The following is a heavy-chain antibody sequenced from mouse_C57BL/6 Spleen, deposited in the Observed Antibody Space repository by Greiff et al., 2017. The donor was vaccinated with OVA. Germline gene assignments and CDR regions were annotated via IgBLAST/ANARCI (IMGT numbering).Heavy chain of an antibody. CDR1: GYTFPGYW. CDR3: ARCERLRRDYYAMDY. V-gene: IGHV1-9*01. D-gene: IGHD2-4*01. J-gene: IGHJ4*01. CDR2: ILPGSGST. Sequence: QVQLQQSGAELMKPGASVKLSCKATGYTFPGYWIEWVKQRPGHGLEWNGEILPGSGSTNYNEKFKGKATFTADTSSDTNYMQLSSLTTEDSAIYYCARCERLRRDYYAMDYWGQGTSVTVSS.